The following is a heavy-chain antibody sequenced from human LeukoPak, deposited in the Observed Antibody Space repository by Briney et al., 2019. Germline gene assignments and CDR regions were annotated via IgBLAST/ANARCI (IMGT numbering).Heavy chain of an antibody. CDR3: ARVYYSSSYDYWYFDL. Sequence: SETLSLTCTVSGGSISSYYWSWIRQPPGKGLEWIGYIYYSRSTNYNPSLKSRVTISVDTSKNQFSLKLSSVTAADTAVYYCARVYYSSSYDYWYFDLWGRGTLVTVSS. CDR2: IYYSRST. J-gene: IGHJ2*01. CDR1: GGSISSYY. D-gene: IGHD6-13*01. V-gene: IGHV4-59*01.